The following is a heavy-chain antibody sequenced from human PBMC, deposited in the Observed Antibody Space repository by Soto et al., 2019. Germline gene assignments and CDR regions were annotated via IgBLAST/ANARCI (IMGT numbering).Heavy chain of an antibody. V-gene: IGHV4-61*01. D-gene: IGHD2-15*01. J-gene: IGHJ4*02. CDR1: GGSVSSDNYY. Sequence: SETLSLTCTVSGGSVSSDNYYWSWIRQPPGKRLEWIGYIYYSGSTNYIPSLKSRVTISVDTSKNQFSLKLSSVTAADTAVYYCARGPGGPDGPGDYWGQGTLVTVSS. CDR2: IYYSGST. CDR3: ARGPGGPDGPGDY.